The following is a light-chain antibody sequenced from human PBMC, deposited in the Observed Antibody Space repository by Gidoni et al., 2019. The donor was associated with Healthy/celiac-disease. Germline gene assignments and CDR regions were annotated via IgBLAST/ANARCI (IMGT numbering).Light chain of an antibody. V-gene: IGLV2-14*01. CDR1: SSDVGGYNY. CDR2: EVS. Sequence: QSALTQPASVSGSPGQSITISCTGTSSDVGGYNYVSWYQQHPAKAPKLMIYEVSNRPSGVSNRFSGSKSGNTASLTISGHQAEDEADYYCSSYTSSSTLDVVFGGGTKLTVL. CDR3: SSYTSSSTLDVV. J-gene: IGLJ2*01.